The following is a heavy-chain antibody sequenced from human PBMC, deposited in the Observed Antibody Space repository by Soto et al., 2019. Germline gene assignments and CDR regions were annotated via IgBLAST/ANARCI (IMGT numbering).Heavy chain of an antibody. Sequence: GGSLRLSCAASVFTFSSYGMHWVRQAPGKGLEWVAVIWYDGSNKYYADSVKGRFTISRDNSKNTLYLQMNSLRAEDTAVYYCARDPYYYDSSGYYYYWGQGTLVTVSS. CDR3: ARDPYYYDSSGYYYY. CDR2: IWYDGSNK. V-gene: IGHV3-33*01. J-gene: IGHJ4*02. CDR1: VFTFSSYG. D-gene: IGHD3-22*01.